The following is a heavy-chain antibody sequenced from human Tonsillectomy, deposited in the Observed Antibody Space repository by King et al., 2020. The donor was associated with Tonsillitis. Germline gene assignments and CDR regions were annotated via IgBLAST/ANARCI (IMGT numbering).Heavy chain of an antibody. CDR3: ARQTVGGNWFDP. Sequence: PLQESGPGLVKPSETLSLTCTVSSGSISSSGYYWGWIRQPPGKGLEWIGNIYFSGSTHYTPSLKSRVTISVDASKNQFSLKLNSVTAADTAVYYCARQTVGGNWFDPWGQGTLVTVSS. CDR1: SGSISSSGYY. V-gene: IGHV4-39*01. J-gene: IGHJ5*02. D-gene: IGHD4-11*01. CDR2: IYFSGST.